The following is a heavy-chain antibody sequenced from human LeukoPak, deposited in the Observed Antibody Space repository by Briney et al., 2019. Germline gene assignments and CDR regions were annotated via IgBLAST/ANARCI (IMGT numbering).Heavy chain of an antibody. CDR2: IKQDGSEQ. Sequence: GGSLRLSCAASGFTFSSYWMSWVRQAPGKGLEWVANIKQDGSEQYYVDSVKGRYTISRDNAKNSLFLQMNSLRGEDTAVYYCTREYLTVSYFDYWGQGTLVTVSS. D-gene: IGHD4-11*01. CDR3: TREYLTVSYFDY. V-gene: IGHV3-7*05. CDR1: GFTFSSYW. J-gene: IGHJ4*02.